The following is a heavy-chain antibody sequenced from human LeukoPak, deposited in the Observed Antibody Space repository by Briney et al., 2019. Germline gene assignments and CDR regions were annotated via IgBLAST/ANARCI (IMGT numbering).Heavy chain of an antibody. D-gene: IGHD6-19*01. CDR2: ISGSGGIT. J-gene: IGHJ5*02. Sequence: PGRSLRLSCAASGFTFSSYAMSWVRQAPGKGLEWVSSISGSGGITYYTDSVKGRFTISRDNSKNTLFLQMNSLGAEDTAVYYCAKDSGDTSGNWYDPWGQGTLVTVSS. CDR3: AKDSGDTSGNWYDP. V-gene: IGHV3-23*01. CDR1: GFTFSSYA.